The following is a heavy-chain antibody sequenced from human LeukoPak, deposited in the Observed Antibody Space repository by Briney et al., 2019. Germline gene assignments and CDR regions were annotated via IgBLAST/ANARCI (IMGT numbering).Heavy chain of an antibody. D-gene: IGHD4-17*01. Sequence: GGSLRLSCAASGFTFSSYWMHWVRQARGKGLVWVSRINSDGSSTRYADSVKGRFTISRDNAKNTLYLQMNSLRAEDTAVYYCAREVSGDPWYNWFDPWGQGTLVTVSS. CDR1: GFTFSSYW. J-gene: IGHJ5*02. CDR2: INSDGSST. V-gene: IGHV3-74*01. CDR3: AREVSGDPWYNWFDP.